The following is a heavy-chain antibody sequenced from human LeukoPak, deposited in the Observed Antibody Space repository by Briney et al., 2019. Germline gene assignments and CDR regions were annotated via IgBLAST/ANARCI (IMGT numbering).Heavy chain of an antibody. CDR1: GFTFSDHY. V-gene: IGHV3-23*01. D-gene: IGHD3-3*01. CDR2: ISGSGGST. CDR3: ATSIERGIFGVVIGPFDP. Sequence: PGGSLRLSCAASGFTFSDHYMDWVRQAPGKGLEWVSAISGSGGSTYYADSVKGRFTISRDNSKNTLYLQMNSLRAEDTAVYYCATSIERGIFGVVIGPFDPWGQGTLVTVSS. J-gene: IGHJ5*02.